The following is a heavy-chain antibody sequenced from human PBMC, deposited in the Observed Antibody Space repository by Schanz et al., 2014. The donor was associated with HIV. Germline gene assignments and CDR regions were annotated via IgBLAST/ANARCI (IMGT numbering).Heavy chain of an antibody. CDR1: GFTFDDYA. V-gene: IGHV3-9*01. CDR2: ISWNSGSI. J-gene: IGHJ6*01. Sequence: EVQLVESGGGLVQPGRSLRLSCAVSGFTFDDYAMHWVRQAPGKGLEWVSGISWNSGSIGYADSVKGRFTISRDNAKNSLHLQMNSLRAEDTALYYCAKGRSGRGALFVGMDVWGQGTTVFVSS. D-gene: IGHD3-10*01. CDR3: AKGRSGRGALFVGMDV.